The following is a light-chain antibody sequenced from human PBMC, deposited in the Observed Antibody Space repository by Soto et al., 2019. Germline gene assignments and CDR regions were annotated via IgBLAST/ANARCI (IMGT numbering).Light chain of an antibody. J-gene: IGKJ4*02. Sequence: DIQMTQSPSTLSASVGDRVTITCRASQSINNLLAWYQQKPGKATKLLIYKASNLESGVPSRFSGNGSGTEFTLTISSLQPDDFATYYCQQYTSYSPFGGGTKVEIK. CDR2: KAS. V-gene: IGKV1-5*03. CDR3: QQYTSYSP. CDR1: QSINNL.